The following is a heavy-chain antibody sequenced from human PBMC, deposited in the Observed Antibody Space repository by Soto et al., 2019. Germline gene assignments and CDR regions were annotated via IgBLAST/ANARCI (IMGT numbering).Heavy chain of an antibody. J-gene: IGHJ6*02. D-gene: IGHD6-13*01. Sequence: QLHLQESGPGLVKPSETLSLSCTVSGGSITSSSYWGWIRQPPGKGLEWIGSIYSTGNTYYNPSLKGRVTISAATSKHQFSLNLISGTAADTAVYYCRSSSRYSTGVWGQGTTVTGSS. CDR1: GGSITSSSY. CDR3: RSSSRYSTGV. V-gene: IGHV4-39*01. CDR2: IYSTGNT.